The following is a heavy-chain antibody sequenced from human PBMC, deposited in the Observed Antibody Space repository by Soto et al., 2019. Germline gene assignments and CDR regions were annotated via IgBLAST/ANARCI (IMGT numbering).Heavy chain of an antibody. V-gene: IGHV4-59*08. CDR1: GGSISSYY. Sequence: SETLSLTCTVSGGSISSYYWSWIRQPPGKGLEWIGYIYYSGSTNYNPSIKSRVTISVDTSKNQFSLKLSSVTAADTAVFFFAGGGILRVPDAFDIWGQGTMVTVSS. D-gene: IGHD3-16*01. J-gene: IGHJ3*02. CDR2: IYYSGST. CDR3: AGGGILRVPDAFDI.